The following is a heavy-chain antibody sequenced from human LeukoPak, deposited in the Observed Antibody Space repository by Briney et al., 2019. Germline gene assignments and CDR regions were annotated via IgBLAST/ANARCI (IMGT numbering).Heavy chain of an antibody. Sequence: GESLRLSCAASKFTFKTYVMTWFRQAPGKGLEWVSTISGSADSTYYADSVKGRFTISRDNSKNTLYLQMNSLRAEDTAVYYCAKTDSSSSLAYYYMHVWGKGTTVTVSS. J-gene: IGHJ6*03. V-gene: IGHV3-23*01. CDR3: AKTDSSSSLAYYYMHV. CDR1: KFTFKTYV. D-gene: IGHD6-6*01. CDR2: ISGSADST.